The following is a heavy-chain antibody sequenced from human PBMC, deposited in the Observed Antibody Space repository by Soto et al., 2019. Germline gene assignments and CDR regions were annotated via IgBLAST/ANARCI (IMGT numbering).Heavy chain of an antibody. J-gene: IGHJ6*02. CDR2: ISYTGRT. CDR3: AREWGLLPYYVMNV. CDR1: GDSVTSGSYY. V-gene: IGHV4-61*03. D-gene: IGHD7-27*01. Sequence: SETLSLTCIVSGDSVTSGSYYWTWLRQPPGKGLEWIGYISYTGRTKYNPSLQSRVTISVDTSKNDFSLNLSSVTAADTAVYFCAREWGLLPYYVMNVWGHGSAVTVFS.